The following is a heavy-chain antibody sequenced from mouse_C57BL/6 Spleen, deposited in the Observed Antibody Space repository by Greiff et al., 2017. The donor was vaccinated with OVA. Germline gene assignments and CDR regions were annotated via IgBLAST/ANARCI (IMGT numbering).Heavy chain of an antibody. CDR1: GYTFTSYW. CDR2: IYPGSGST. D-gene: IGHD2-3*01. Sequence: VQLQQPGAELVKPGASVKMSCKASGYTFTSYWITWVKQRPGQGLEWIGDIYPGSGSTNYNEKFKSKATLTVDNSYSTAYMQLSSLTSEDSAVYYCARNGYYRGYYAMDYWGQGTSVTVSS. CDR3: ARNGYYRGYYAMDY. V-gene: IGHV1-55*01. J-gene: IGHJ4*01.